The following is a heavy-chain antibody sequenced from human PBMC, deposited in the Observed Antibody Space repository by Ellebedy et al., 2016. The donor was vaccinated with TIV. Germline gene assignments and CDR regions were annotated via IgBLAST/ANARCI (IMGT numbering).Heavy chain of an antibody. CDR3: TRNPKKGAGIPFDN. D-gene: IGHD4/OR15-4a*01. V-gene: IGHV3-49*04. J-gene: IGHJ4*02. CDR1: GLTFSSHA. CDR2: ISSRRYGGRP. Sequence: GESLKLSCAASGLTFSSHAMSWVRQAPGKGLEWVGFISSRRYGGRPEYAASVKGRFSLSRDDSRRIAYLQVDSLKSDDTGVYYCTRNPKKGAGIPFDNWGRGVLVTVSS.